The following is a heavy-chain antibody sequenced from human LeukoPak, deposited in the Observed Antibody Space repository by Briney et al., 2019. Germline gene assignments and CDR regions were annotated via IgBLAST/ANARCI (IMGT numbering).Heavy chain of an antibody. J-gene: IGHJ6*03. CDR1: GYTFTSYG. CDR2: ISGYNGNT. D-gene: IGHD6-13*01. V-gene: IGHV1-18*01. Sequence: ASVKVSCKASGYTFTSYGISWVRQAPGQGLDWMGWISGYNGNTDYAQKLQGRVTMTTDTSTSTAYMELRSLRSDDTAVYCCAREQGSSWPHYYYYYMDVWGKGTTVTISS. CDR3: AREQGSSWPHYYYYYMDV.